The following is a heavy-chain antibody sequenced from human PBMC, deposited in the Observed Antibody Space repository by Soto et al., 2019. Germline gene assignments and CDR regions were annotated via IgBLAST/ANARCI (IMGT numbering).Heavy chain of an antibody. CDR2: IIPFFGTT. V-gene: IGHV1-69*01. D-gene: IGHD3-22*01. Sequence: QVQLVQSGAEVKKPGSSVQVSCKASAGTFSSYAITWVRQAPGQGLEWMGGIIPFFGTTNYEPKFQGRVTITADESTSTAYMELSSLISEDTAVYYCARDPSYDSSGYYQGSWFDPWGQGTLVTVSS. J-gene: IGHJ5*02. CDR1: AGTFSSYA. CDR3: ARDPSYDSSGYYQGSWFDP.